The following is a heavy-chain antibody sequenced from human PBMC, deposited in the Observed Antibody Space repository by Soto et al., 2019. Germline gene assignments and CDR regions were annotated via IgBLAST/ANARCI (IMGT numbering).Heavy chain of an antibody. CDR1: GFTFSNYW. D-gene: IGHD1-1*01. Sequence: LRLSCAASGFTFSNYWINWVRQAPGEGLEWVANINEHGSEMHYVDSVKGRFTISRDNAKNSVYLQMNSLRAEDTAVYYCLSFWTDSWGQGSLVTVSS. CDR3: LSFWTDS. J-gene: IGHJ4*02. V-gene: IGHV3-7*03. CDR2: INEHGSEM.